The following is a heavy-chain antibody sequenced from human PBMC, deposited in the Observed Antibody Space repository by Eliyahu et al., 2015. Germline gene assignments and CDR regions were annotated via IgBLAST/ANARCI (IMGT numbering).Heavy chain of an antibody. CDR1: GFVVSRFT. D-gene: IGHD4-23*01. V-gene: IGHV3-21*02. Sequence: EIKLVESGGGLAKPGGSLRLSCDASGFVVSRFTFDWVRQAPGKGLQWVCSIGNTGAPLYYGDSVKGRFTISRDNAKNSVFLQMDSLRVDDTAIYYCARDGGGNSLGFDYWGQGTRVTVTP. CDR2: IGNTGAPL. J-gene: IGHJ4*02. CDR3: ARDGGGNSLGFDY.